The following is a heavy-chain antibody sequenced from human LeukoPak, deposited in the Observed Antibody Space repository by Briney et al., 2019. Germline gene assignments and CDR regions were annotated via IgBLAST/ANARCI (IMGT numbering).Heavy chain of an antibody. V-gene: IGHV1-69-2*01. Sequence: VKISCNGSGYTFTNCYIHWGRQGQAEGQELKGLVDPEDGETIYAEKFQGRVTITADTSTDTAYMELSSLRSEDTAVYYCATEEVGATSCNYWGQGTLVTVSS. CDR3: ATEEVGATSCNY. D-gene: IGHD1-26*01. CDR1: GYTFTNCY. J-gene: IGHJ4*02. CDR2: VDPEDGET.